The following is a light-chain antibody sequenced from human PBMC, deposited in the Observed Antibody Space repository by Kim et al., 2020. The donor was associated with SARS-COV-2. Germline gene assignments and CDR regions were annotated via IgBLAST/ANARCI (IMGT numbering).Light chain of an antibody. CDR3: QAWDINTFVV. Sequence: SAGQTASITCAGDKLGNEYVWWYQHRAGQAPMLVMYQNNERPSGIPERFSGAKSGNTVTLTISGTQPMDEADYYCQAWDINTFVVFGGGTQLTVL. CDR2: QNN. V-gene: IGLV3-1*01. J-gene: IGLJ2*01. CDR1: KLGNEY.